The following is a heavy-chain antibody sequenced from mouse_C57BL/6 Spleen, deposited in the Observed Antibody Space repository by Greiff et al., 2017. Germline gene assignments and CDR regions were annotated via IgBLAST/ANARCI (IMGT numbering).Heavy chain of an antibody. D-gene: IGHD1-1*01. CDR1: GYTFTSYW. CDR2: IYPGSGST. J-gene: IGHJ2*01. CDR3: ARSGYYYGSSDY. Sequence: QVQLQQPGAELVKPGASVKMSCKASGYTFTSYWITWVKQRPGQGLEWIGDIYPGSGSTNYNEKFKSKATLTVDTSSSTAYMQLNSLTSEDSAVYYCARSGYYYGSSDYWGQGTTLTVSS. V-gene: IGHV1-55*01.